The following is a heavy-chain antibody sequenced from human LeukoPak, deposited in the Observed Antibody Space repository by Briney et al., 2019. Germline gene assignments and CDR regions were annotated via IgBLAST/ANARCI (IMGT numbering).Heavy chain of an antibody. Sequence: GGSLRLSCAASGFTFDDYAMHWVRQAPGKGLEWVSGISWNSGSIGYADPVKGRFTISRDNAKNSLYLQMNSLRADDTAVYYCAREIMLGAFDIRGQGTLVTVSS. CDR3: AREIMLGAFDI. CDR1: GFTFDDYA. CDR2: ISWNSGSI. J-gene: IGHJ3*02. V-gene: IGHV3-9*01. D-gene: IGHD2-8*01.